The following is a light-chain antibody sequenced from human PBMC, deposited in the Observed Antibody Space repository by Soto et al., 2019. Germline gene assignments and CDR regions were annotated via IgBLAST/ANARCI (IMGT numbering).Light chain of an antibody. CDR3: QQYNSYSGT. Sequence: DFQMTQSPSTLSASVGDRVTITCRASQNIRSRLAWFQQKPGKAPKLLIYDASSLESGVPSRFSGSGSGTEFTLTISSLQPDDFATYYCQQYNSYSGTFGQGTKVDNK. CDR1: QNIRSR. V-gene: IGKV1-5*01. CDR2: DAS. J-gene: IGKJ1*01.